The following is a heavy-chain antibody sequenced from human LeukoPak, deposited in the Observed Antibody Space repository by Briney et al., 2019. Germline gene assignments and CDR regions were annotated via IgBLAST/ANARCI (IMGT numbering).Heavy chain of an antibody. V-gene: IGHV4-38-2*02. Sequence: SETLSLTCTVSGYSISSGYYWGWIRQPPGKGLEWIGSIYHSGSTYYNPSLKSRVTISVDTSKNQFSLKLSSVTAADTAVYYCARDRMGSLDAFDIWGQGTMVTVSS. CDR2: IYHSGST. J-gene: IGHJ3*02. CDR3: ARDRMGSLDAFDI. D-gene: IGHD2-8*01. CDR1: GYSISSGYY.